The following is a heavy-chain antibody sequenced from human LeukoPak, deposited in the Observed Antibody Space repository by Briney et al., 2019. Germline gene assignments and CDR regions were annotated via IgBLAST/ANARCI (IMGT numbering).Heavy chain of an antibody. CDR1: GGSINNYY. J-gene: IGHJ4*02. Sequence: SETLSLTCTVSGGSINNYYWSWIRQPAGKGLEWIGRSYNSGITKFNPSFESRVTMSVDTSKNQFSLRLSSVTAADTAVYYCARYDDPNFYFDYWGQGTLVTVSS. CDR2: SYNSGIT. D-gene: IGHD3-3*01. V-gene: IGHV4-4*07. CDR3: ARYDDPNFYFDY.